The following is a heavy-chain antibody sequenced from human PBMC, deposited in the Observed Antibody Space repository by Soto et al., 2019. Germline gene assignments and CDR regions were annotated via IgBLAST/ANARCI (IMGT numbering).Heavy chain of an antibody. Sequence: GESLKISCKGSGYSFTSYWISWVRQMPGKGLEWMGRIDPSDSYTNYSPSFQGHVTISADKSISTAYLQWSSLKASDTAMYYCASVDTAMVDIHASRYYYYGMDVWGQGTTVTVSS. CDR3: ASVDTAMVDIHASRYYYYGMDV. D-gene: IGHD5-18*01. CDR1: GYSFTSYW. V-gene: IGHV5-10-1*01. CDR2: IDPSDSYT. J-gene: IGHJ6*02.